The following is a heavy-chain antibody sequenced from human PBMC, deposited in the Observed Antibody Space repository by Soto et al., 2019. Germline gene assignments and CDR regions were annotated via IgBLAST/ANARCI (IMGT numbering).Heavy chain of an antibody. Sequence: QVHLVESGGGVVQPGGSLRLSCVASGFSYGGYGMHWVRQAPGKGLEWVAVIWHDGGRQYYADSVKGRFTVSRDNAKNTLYLPMNSLSADDTAVYYCARDLTSGYTASWGQGTLVIVSS. J-gene: IGHJ5*02. V-gene: IGHV3-33*01. CDR2: IWHDGGRQ. D-gene: IGHD5-12*01. CDR1: GFSYGGYG. CDR3: ARDLTSGYTAS.